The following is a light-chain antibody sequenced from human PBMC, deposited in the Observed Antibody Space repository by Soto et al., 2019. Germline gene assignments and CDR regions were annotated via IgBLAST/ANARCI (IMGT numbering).Light chain of an antibody. CDR2: DAS. J-gene: IGKJ1*01. V-gene: IGKV1-33*01. Sequence: DIQMTQSPSSLSASLGDRITITCQASQDISNRLNWYQQKPGTAPKLLIYDASNLQTGVPSRFNGSGSGTAFTFTISSLQPEDTATYYCQQYDNLPSWTFGQGTKVEIK. CDR3: QQYDNLPSWT. CDR1: QDISNR.